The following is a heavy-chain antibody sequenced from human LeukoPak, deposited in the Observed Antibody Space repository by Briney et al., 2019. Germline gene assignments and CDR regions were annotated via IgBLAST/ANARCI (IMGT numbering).Heavy chain of an antibody. Sequence: GGSLRLSCAASGFTVGSNYMSWVRQAPGKGLEWVSVIYSGGSTYYADSVKGRFTISRDNSKNTLYLQMKSLRAEDTAVYYCAKGGGYEAQYYYYYLDVWGKGTTVTISS. V-gene: IGHV3-66*01. D-gene: IGHD5-12*01. CDR3: AKGGGYEAQYYYYYLDV. J-gene: IGHJ6*03. CDR2: IYSGGST. CDR1: GFTVGSNY.